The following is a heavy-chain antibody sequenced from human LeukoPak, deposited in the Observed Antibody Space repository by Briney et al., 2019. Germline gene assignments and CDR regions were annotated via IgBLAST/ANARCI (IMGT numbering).Heavy chain of an antibody. CDR1: GFTFSSYG. V-gene: IGHV3-30*18. Sequence: PGGSLRLSCAASGFTFSSYGMHWVRQAPGKGLEWVAVISYDGSNKYYADSVKGRFTISRDNSKNTLYLQMNSLRAEDKAVYYCAKVQDSSGYLDVSDYWGQGTLVTVSS. D-gene: IGHD3-22*01. CDR3: AKVQDSSGYLDVSDY. J-gene: IGHJ4*02. CDR2: ISYDGSNK.